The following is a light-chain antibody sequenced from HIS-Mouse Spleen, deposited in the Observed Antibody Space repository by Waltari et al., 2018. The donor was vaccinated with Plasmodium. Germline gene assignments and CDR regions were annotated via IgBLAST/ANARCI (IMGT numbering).Light chain of an antibody. J-gene: IGLJ2*01. V-gene: IGLV4-69*01. CDR2: LNSDGSH. CDR1: SGHSSYA. Sequence: QLVLTQSPSASASLGASVKLTCTLSSGHSSYAIAWHQQQPEKGPRYFMKLNSDGSHSKVVGLTDRFSGSSCGAERYLTIASLQSEDEADYYCQTWGTGMGVFGGGTKLTVL. CDR3: QTWGTGMGV.